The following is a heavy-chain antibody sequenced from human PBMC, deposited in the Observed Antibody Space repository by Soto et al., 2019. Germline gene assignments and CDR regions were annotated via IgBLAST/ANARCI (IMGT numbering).Heavy chain of an antibody. CDR2: IIPIFGTA. J-gene: IGHJ4*02. V-gene: IGHV1-69*06. Sequence: QVQLVQSGAEVKKPGSSVKVSCKASGGTFSSYSINWVRQAPGQGLESMGGIIPIFGTANNAQKFQRRVTITADKSATTVYMELSSLRSEDTAVYYCARAPNILTVKYYFDYWGQGTLFTVSS. D-gene: IGHD3-9*01. CDR3: ARAPNILTVKYYFDY. CDR1: GGTFSSYS.